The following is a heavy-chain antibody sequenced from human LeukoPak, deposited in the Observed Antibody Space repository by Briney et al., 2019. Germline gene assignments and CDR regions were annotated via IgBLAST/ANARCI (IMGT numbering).Heavy chain of an antibody. J-gene: IGHJ6*03. V-gene: IGHV3-64*01. D-gene: IGHD4-11*01. CDR2: ISSNGGST. CDR1: GFTFSSYA. Sequence: GGSLRLSCAASGFTFSSYAMHWVRQAPGKGLEYVSAISSNGGSTYYANSVKGRFTISRDNSKNTLYLQMGSLRAEDMAVYYCARTLFDYSSYYSLYMDVWGKGTTVTVSS. CDR3: ARTLFDYSSYYSLYMDV.